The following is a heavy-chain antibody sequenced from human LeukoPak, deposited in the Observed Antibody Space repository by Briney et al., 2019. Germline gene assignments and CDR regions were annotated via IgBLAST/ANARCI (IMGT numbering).Heavy chain of an antibody. CDR2: ISWYSGSI. J-gene: IGHJ3*02. Sequence: GGSLRLSCAASGFTFDDYAMHWVRQAPGKGLEWVSGISWYSGSIGYADSVKGRVTISRDDAKNSLYLQMNSLRAEDMALYYCAKDLYGDYPAGDCAFDIWGQGTMVTVSS. V-gene: IGHV3-9*03. CDR1: GFTFDDYA. D-gene: IGHD4-17*01. CDR3: AKDLYGDYPAGDCAFDI.